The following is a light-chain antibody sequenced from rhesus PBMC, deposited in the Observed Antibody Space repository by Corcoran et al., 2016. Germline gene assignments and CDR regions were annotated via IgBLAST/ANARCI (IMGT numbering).Light chain of an antibody. CDR1: QGITND. V-gene: IGKV1-33*02. J-gene: IGKJ3*01. Sequence: DIQMTQSPSSLSASVGDRVTITCRASQGITNDLAWYQQKPGETPKLLIYGAYSLQSWIPSRFSGSGSGTDFSLTISSLQSEDFATYYCQHYYSTPFTFGPGTKLDIK. CDR2: GAY. CDR3: QHYYSTPFT.